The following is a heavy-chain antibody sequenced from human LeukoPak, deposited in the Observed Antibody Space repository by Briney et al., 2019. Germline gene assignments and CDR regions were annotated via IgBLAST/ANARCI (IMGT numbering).Heavy chain of an antibody. V-gene: IGHV3-23*01. Sequence: GGPLRLSCAASGFILSNYAMSWVRQTPGKGLNWVSALFQCGDRTYYADSVRGLFTISRDISKNTLYLQMNSLRAEDTAVYYCAKDLAGGAAAGGYAFDYWGQGTLVTVSS. D-gene: IGHD6-13*01. CDR2: LFQCGDRT. CDR1: GFILSNYA. CDR3: AKDLAGGAAAGGYAFDY. J-gene: IGHJ4*02.